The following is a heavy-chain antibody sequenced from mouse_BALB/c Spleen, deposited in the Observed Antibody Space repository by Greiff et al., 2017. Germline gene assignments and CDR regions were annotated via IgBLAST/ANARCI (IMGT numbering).Heavy chain of an antibody. J-gene: IGHJ1*01. CDR2: ISSGGST. D-gene: IGHD1-1*01. Sequence: EVMLVESGGGLVKPGGSLKLSCAASGFTFSSYAMSWVRQTPEKRLEWVASISSGGSTYYPDSVKGRFTISRDNARNILYLQMSSLRSEDTAMYYCARWDYYGSSPVWGAGTTVTVSS. CDR1: GFTFSSYA. CDR3: ARWDYYGSSPV. V-gene: IGHV5-6-5*01.